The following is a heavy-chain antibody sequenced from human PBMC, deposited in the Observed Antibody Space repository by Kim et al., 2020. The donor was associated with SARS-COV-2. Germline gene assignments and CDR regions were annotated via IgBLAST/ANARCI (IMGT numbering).Heavy chain of an antibody. CDR1: GDSISSSSYY. Sequence: SETLSLTCTVSGDSISSSSYYWGWIRQPPGKGLEWIGTIYYSGNTYYNPSLKSRVTISVDTSRNQFSLKLSSVTAADTAVYYCARSSVYRSAWFYYNFFDPWGQGTLVTVSS. D-gene: IGHD3-10*01. V-gene: IGHV4-39*01. CDR3: ARSSVYRSAWFYYNFFDP. J-gene: IGHJ5*02. CDR2: IYYSGNT.